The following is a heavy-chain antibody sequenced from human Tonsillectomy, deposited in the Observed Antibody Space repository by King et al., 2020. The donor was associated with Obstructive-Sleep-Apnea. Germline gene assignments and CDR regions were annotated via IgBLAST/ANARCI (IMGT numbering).Heavy chain of an antibody. CDR1: GGSISSYF. Sequence: VQLQESGPGLVKPSETLSLTCTVSGGSISSYFWSWIRQPPGKRLEWIGYMYYSGSTNYNPSLKSRVTISVDTSKNQISLKLFSVTAADTAMYFCASRLPPGAFDIWGRGTMVTVSS. CDR3: ASRLPPGAFDI. CDR2: MYYSGST. D-gene: IGHD4-11*01. V-gene: IGHV4-59*01. J-gene: IGHJ3*02.